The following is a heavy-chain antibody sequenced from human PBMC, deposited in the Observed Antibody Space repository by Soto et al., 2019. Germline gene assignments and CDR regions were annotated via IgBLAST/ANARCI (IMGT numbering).Heavy chain of an antibody. CDR3: AKDPPYSSGSGNYIDN. V-gene: IGHV3-23*01. CDR2: ISTSGVRT. CDR1: GFIFSNYV. Sequence: EVQLLESGGALVQAGGSLRLSCAASGFIFSNYVMSWVRQAPGKGLEWVSVISTSGVRTYYADSVKGRFTISRDNSRNTLFLQMSSLRAEDTAVYYCAKDPPYSSGSGNYIDNWGQGTLVTVSS. D-gene: IGHD6-19*01. J-gene: IGHJ4*02.